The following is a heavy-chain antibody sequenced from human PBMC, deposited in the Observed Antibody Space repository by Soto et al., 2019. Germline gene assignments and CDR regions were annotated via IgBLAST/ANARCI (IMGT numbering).Heavy chain of an antibody. V-gene: IGHV4-31*03. J-gene: IGHJ4*02. CDR2: IYYSGSN. Sequence: QVQLQESGPGLVKPSQTLSLTCTVSGGSISSGGYYWSWIRQHPGKGLEWIGYIYYSGSNYYNPSLRSRVTIPEETSKTHFSLKLSFVTAADTAVYYCARDTFMVRGGGDYWGQGTLVTVSS. D-gene: IGHD3-10*01. CDR3: ARDTFMVRGGGDY. CDR1: GGSISSGGYY.